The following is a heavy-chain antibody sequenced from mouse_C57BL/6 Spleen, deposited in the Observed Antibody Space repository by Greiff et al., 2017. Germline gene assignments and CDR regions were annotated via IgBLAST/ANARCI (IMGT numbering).Heavy chain of an antibody. CDR3: ARGGTVVATDY. CDR2: IDPSDSYT. CDR1: GYTFTSYW. Sequence: VQLQQPGAELVMPGASVKLSCKASGYTFTSYWMHLVKQRPGQGLEWIGEIDPSDSYTNYNQKFKGKSTLTVDKSSSTAYMQLSSLTSEDSAVYYCARGGTVVATDYWGQGTTLTVSS. J-gene: IGHJ2*01. D-gene: IGHD1-1*01. V-gene: IGHV1-69*01.